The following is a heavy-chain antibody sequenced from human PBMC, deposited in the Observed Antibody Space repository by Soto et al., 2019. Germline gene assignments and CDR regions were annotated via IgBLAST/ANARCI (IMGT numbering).Heavy chain of an antibody. CDR1: GFTFSSYG. V-gene: IGHV3-30*18. CDR2: ISYDGSNK. CDR3: AKMAMRLRGQVDY. D-gene: IGHD5-12*01. J-gene: IGHJ4*02. Sequence: GGSLRLSCAASGFTFSSYGMHWVRQAPGKGLEWVAVISYDGSNKYYADSVKGRFTISRDNSKNTLYLQMNSLRAEDTAVYYCAKMAMRLRGQVDYWGQGTLVTVSS.